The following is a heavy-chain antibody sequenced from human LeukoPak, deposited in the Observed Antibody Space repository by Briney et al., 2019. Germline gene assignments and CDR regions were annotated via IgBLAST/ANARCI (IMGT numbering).Heavy chain of an antibody. CDR3: ARDMTTVTTCLDY. CDR2: IGSSDSTT. D-gene: IGHD4-17*01. V-gene: IGHV3-48*03. Sequence: GSLRLSCVGSGFTFSSYEMNWVRQAPGKGLEWLSYIGSSDSTTHYADSVKGRFTISRDNAKNSLYLQMNSLRAEDTAVYYCARDMTTVTTCLDYWGQGTLVTVSS. CDR1: GFTFSSYE. J-gene: IGHJ4*02.